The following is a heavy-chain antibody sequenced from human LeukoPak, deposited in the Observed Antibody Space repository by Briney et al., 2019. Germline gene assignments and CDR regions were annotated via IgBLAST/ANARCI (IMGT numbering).Heavy chain of an antibody. Sequence: GGSLRLSCAASGFTFSSYAIHWVRQAPGKGLEWVAVISYDGSNKYYADSVKGRFTISRDNSKNTLYLQMNSLRAEDTAVYYCARSELNPTVTTPDLYYFDYWGQGTLVTVSS. D-gene: IGHD4-17*01. CDR2: ISYDGSNK. V-gene: IGHV3-30-3*01. CDR3: ARSELNPTVTTPDLYYFDY. CDR1: GFTFSSYA. J-gene: IGHJ4*02.